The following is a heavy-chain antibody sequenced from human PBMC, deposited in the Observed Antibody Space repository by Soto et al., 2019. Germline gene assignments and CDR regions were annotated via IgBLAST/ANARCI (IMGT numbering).Heavy chain of an antibody. CDR2: MNPNSGNT. J-gene: IGHJ4*02. CDR3: ARGGVFFFAAPTNPFDY. D-gene: IGHD3-10*01. Sequence: QVQLVQSGAEVKKPGDSVKVSCKASGYTFTSYDINWVRQATGQGLEWMGWMNPNSGNTGYAQKFQGRVTMTRNTSISTAYMELSSLRSEDTAVYYCARGGVFFFAAPTNPFDYWGQGTLVIVSS. CDR1: GYTFTSYD. V-gene: IGHV1-8*01.